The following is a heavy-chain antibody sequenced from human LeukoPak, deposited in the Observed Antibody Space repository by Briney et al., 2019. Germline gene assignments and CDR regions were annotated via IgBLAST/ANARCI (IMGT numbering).Heavy chain of an antibody. CDR1: GGSISSSSYY. D-gene: IGHD3-22*01. CDR3: ARHAFSDYDSSGYYSY. CDR2: IYYSGST. V-gene: IGHV4-39*01. Sequence: SETLSLTCTVSGGSISSSSYYWGWIHQPPGKGLEWIGSIYYSGSTYYNPSLKSRVTISVDTSKNQFSLKLSSVTAADTAVYYCARHAFSDYDSSGYYSYWGQGTLVTVSS. J-gene: IGHJ4*02.